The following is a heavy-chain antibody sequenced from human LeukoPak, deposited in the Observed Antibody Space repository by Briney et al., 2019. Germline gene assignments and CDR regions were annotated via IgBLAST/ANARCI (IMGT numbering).Heavy chain of an antibody. D-gene: IGHD3-22*01. CDR2: ISDNGGIT. V-gene: IGHV3-23*01. CDR3: AKEVHSSGYYSDY. J-gene: IGHJ4*02. CDR1: GFAFSSYG. Sequence: GGSLRLSCAASGFAFSSYGMSWVRQAPGKGLEWVSAISDNGGITVYADSVKGRFTISRDKSKNTVHLQMNSLRVEDTAVYYCAKEVHSSGYYSDYWGQGTLVTVSS.